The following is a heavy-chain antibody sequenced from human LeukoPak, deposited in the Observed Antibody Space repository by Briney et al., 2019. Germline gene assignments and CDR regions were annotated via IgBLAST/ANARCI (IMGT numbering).Heavy chain of an antibody. CDR2: ISYDGSNK. V-gene: IGHV3-30*18. Sequence: PGGSLRLSCAASGFTFSSYGMHWVRQAPGKGLEWVAVISYDGSNKYYADSVKGRFTISRDNSKNTLYLQMNSLRAEDTAVYYCAEDYYDSSGYYGYYFDYWGQGTLVTVSS. J-gene: IGHJ4*02. CDR3: AEDYYDSSGYYGYYFDY. D-gene: IGHD3-22*01. CDR1: GFTFSSYG.